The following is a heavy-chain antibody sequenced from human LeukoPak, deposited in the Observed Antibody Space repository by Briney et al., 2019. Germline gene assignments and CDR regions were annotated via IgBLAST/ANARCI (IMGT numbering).Heavy chain of an antibody. CDR1: GGSISSSSYY. J-gene: IGHJ6*02. Sequence: SETLSLTCTVSGGSISSSSYYWGWIRQPPGEGLEWIGSIYYSGSTYYNPSLKSRVTISVDTSKNQFSLKLSSVTAADTAVYYCARVPSYNWNYVGHYGMDVWGQGTTVTVSS. CDR3: ARVPSYNWNYVGHYGMDV. V-gene: IGHV4-39*01. CDR2: IYYSGST. D-gene: IGHD1-7*01.